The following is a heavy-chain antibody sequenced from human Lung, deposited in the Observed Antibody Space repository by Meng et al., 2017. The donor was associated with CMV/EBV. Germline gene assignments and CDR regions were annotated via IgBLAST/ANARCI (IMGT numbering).Heavy chain of an antibody. Sequence: QVQVVQSGAGVKKPGASVKVSWKASGYTFTSYGISWVRQAPGQGLEWMGWISAYNGNTNYAQKLQGRITMTTDTSTSTAYMELRSLRSDDTAVYYCAASSSSWYQNWFDPWGQGTLVTVSS. CDR1: GYTFTSYG. CDR2: ISAYNGNT. D-gene: IGHD6-13*01. V-gene: IGHV1-18*01. J-gene: IGHJ5*02. CDR3: AASSSSWYQNWFDP.